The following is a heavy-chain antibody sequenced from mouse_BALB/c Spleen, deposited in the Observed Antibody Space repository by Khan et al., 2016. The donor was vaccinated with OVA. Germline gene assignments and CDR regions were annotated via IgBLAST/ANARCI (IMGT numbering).Heavy chain of an antibody. Sequence: QVQLKESGAELVKPGASVKLSCKASGYTFTSYYMYWVKQRPGQGLEWIGEINPSNGGTNVNEKFKSKATLTVDKSSSTAYMEVSSLTSEDSAVFYGTKGGDGSPFAYWGQGTLVTVAA. D-gene: IGHD1-1*01. CDR3: TKGGDGSPFAY. V-gene: IGHV1-53*01. CDR1: GYTFTSYY. CDR2: INPSNGGT. J-gene: IGHJ3*01.